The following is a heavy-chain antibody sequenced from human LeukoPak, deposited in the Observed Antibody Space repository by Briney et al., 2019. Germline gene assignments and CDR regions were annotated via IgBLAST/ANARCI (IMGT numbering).Heavy chain of an antibody. CDR3: ASISTIAAAGNAFDY. V-gene: IGHV4-39*01. CDR2: IYYSGST. CDR1: GGSISSSSYY. J-gene: IGHJ4*02. Sequence: SETLSLTCTVSGGSISSSSYYWGWIRQPPGKGLEWIGSIYYSGSTYYNPSLKSRVTISVDTSKNQFSLKLSSVTAADTAVYYCASISTIAAAGNAFDYWGQGTLVTASS. D-gene: IGHD6-13*01.